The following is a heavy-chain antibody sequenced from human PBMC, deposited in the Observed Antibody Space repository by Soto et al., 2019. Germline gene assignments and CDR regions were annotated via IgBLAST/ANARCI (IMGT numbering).Heavy chain of an antibody. Sequence: SETLSLTCSVSGGSISNSRDYWGWIRQPPGKGLEWIATIYYSGKTYYNPSLKSRVTISVDTSKNQFSLKLSSVTAADTAVYYCAIHPPLSASGFPSDSWRQGPLVTVS. CDR1: GGSISNSRDY. CDR3: AIHPPLSASGFPSDS. J-gene: IGHJ4*02. D-gene: IGHD3-10*01. V-gene: IGHV4-39*01. CDR2: IYYSGKT.